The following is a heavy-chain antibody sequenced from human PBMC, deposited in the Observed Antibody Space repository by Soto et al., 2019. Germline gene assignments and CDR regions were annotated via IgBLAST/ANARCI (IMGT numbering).Heavy chain of an antibody. CDR1: GGSVSSGSYY. D-gene: IGHD3-3*01. Sequence: QVQLQESGPGLVKPSETLSLTCTVSGGSVSSGSYYWSWIRQPPGKGLEWIGYIYYSGSTNYNPYLKSRVTISVDTSKTQFSLKLSSVTAADTAVYYCAREVVNMWFDPWGQGTLVTVSS. CDR2: IYYSGST. J-gene: IGHJ5*02. V-gene: IGHV4-61*01. CDR3: AREVVNMWFDP.